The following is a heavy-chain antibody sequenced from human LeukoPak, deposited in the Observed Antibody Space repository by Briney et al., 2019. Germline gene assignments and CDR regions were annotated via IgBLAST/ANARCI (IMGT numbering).Heavy chain of an antibody. Sequence: PSGTLCLTCAVSGVALSSYYRSWVRQPPGKGLEWIGHIYGSGSTNYNASPESRVSLSSDTPANQLSLKLSSGTAADTAVYYCAREGTRGTHLNWFDPWGQGTLVTVSS. V-gene: IGHV4-59*01. CDR2: IYGSGST. D-gene: IGHD2-2*01. J-gene: IGHJ5*02. CDR1: GVALSSYY. CDR3: AREGTRGTHLNWFDP.